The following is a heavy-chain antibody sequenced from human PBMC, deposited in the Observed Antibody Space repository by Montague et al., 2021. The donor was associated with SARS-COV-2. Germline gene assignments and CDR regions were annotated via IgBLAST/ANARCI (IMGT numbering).Heavy chain of an antibody. CDR3: ARARTRITMIVVVLDAFDI. Sequence: TLSLTCTVSGGSISSGGYYWSWIRQHPGKGLEWIGYIYYSGSTYYNPSLKSRVTISVDTSKNQFSPKLSSVTAADTAVYYGARARTRITMIVVVLDAFDIWGQGKMVTVSS. CDR1: GGSISSGGYY. V-gene: IGHV4-31*03. J-gene: IGHJ3*02. CDR2: IYYSGST. D-gene: IGHD3-22*01.